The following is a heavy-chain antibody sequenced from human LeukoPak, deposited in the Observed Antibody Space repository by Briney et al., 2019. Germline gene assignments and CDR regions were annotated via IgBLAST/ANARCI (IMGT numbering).Heavy chain of an antibody. CDR2: ISNDAFYI. Sequence: GGSLRLSCAASGFTFSSYTITWVRQAPGKGLEWVSSISNDAFYIHYAGSVQGRFTISRDNARNSLYLHMNSLRVGDTVVYYCARAGIYGGGKSYAFDVWGQGTTVIVSS. D-gene: IGHD4-23*01. V-gene: IGHV3-21*01. J-gene: IGHJ3*01. CDR1: GFTFSSYT. CDR3: ARAGIYGGGKSYAFDV.